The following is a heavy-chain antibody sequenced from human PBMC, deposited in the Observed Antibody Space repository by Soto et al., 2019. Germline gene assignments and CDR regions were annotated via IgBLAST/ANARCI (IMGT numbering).Heavy chain of an antibody. CDR1: GYTFTCYY. CDR3: AREDIAAAGTDYYYGMDV. Sequence: ASVKVACTASGYTFTCYYMHWVRQAPGQGLEWMGWINPNSGGTNYAQKFQGWVTMTRDTSISTAYMELSRLRSDDTAVYYCAREDIAAAGTDYYYGMDVWGQGTTVTVSS. CDR2: INPNSGGT. D-gene: IGHD6-13*01. V-gene: IGHV1-2*04. J-gene: IGHJ6*02.